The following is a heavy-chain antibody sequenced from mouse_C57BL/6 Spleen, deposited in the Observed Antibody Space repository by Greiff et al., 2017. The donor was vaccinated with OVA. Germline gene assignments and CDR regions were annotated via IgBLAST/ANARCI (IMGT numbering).Heavy chain of an antibody. CDR1: GFTFTDYY. J-gene: IGHJ2*01. CDR3: ARYIRGFDY. V-gene: IGHV7-3*01. Sequence: EVKVEESGGGLVQPGGSLSLSCAASGFTFTDYYMSWVRQPPGKALEWLGFIRNKANGYTTEYSASVKGRFTISRDNSQSILYLQMNALRAEDSATYYCARYIRGFDYWGQGTTLTVSS. CDR2: IRNKANGYTT.